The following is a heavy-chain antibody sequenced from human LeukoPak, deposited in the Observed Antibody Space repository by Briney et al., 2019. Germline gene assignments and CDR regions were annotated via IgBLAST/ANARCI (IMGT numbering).Heavy chain of an antibody. CDR2: IYTSGST. V-gene: IGHV4-4*07. J-gene: IGHJ4*02. CDR3: ATTMHSSSWYYFDY. Sequence: SETLSLTCTVSGGSISSYYWSWIRQPPGKGLEWIGRIYTSGSTNYNPSLKSRVTMSVDTSKNQFSLKLSSVTAADTAVYYCATTMHSSSWYYFDYWGQGTLVTVSS. D-gene: IGHD6-13*01. CDR1: GGSISSYY.